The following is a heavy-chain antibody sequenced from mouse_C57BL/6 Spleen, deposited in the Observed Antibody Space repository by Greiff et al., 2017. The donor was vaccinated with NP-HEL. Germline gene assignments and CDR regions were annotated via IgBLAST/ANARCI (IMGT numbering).Heavy chain of an antibody. Sequence: EVQLQQSGGGLVQPGGSMKLSCGASGFTFSNYWMNWVRQSPEKGLEWVAQIRLKSDNYATHYAESVKGRFTISREDSKSSVYLQMNNLGAEDTGIYYCTGEGYWGQGTLVTVSA. V-gene: IGHV6-3*01. CDR3: TGEGY. CDR2: IRLKSDNYAT. J-gene: IGHJ3*01. CDR1: GFTFSNYW.